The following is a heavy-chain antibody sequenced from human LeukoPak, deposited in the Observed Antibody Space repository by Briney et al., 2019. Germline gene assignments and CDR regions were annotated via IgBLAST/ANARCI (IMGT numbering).Heavy chain of an antibody. J-gene: IGHJ4*02. D-gene: IGHD2-15*01. CDR1: GFTFSSYS. CDR3: ARTYCSGGSCYSNIDY. V-gene: IGHV3-21*01. CDR2: ISSSSSYI. Sequence: GGSLRLSCAASGFTFSSYSMNWVRQAPGKGLEWVSSISSSSSYIYYADSVKGRFTISRDNAKNSLCLQMNSLRAEDTAVYYCARTYCSGGSCYSNIDYWGQGTLVTVSS.